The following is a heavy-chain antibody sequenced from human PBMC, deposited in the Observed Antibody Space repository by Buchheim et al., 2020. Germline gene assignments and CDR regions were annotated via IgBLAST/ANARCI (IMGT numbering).Heavy chain of an antibody. Sequence: QVQLQESGPGLVKPSETLSLTCTVSGVSISSHFWSWLRQPPGKRLEWLGYISHRGDTDFNPFLKSRVSISMYTSTNQVSLWLGSVTTADTAMYYCARGPALARLWGQGT. J-gene: IGHJ4*02. CDR1: GVSISSHF. CDR3: ARGPALARL. V-gene: IGHV4-59*11. D-gene: IGHD5-18*01. CDR2: ISHRGDT.